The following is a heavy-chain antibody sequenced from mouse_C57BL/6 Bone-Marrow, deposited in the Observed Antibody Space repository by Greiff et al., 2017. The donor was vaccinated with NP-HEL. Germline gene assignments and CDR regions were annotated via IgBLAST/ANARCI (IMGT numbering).Heavy chain of an antibody. J-gene: IGHJ3*01. V-gene: IGHV1-81*01. CDR1: GYTFTSYG. CDR3: ARWDGDYGSFAY. D-gene: IGHD1-1*01. Sequence: QVQLQQSGAELARPGASVKLSCKASGYTFTSYGISWVKQRTGQGLEWIGEIYPRSGNTYYNEKFKGKATLTADKSSSTAYMELRSLTSEDSAVYFCARWDGDYGSFAYWGQGTLVTVSA. CDR2: IYPRSGNT.